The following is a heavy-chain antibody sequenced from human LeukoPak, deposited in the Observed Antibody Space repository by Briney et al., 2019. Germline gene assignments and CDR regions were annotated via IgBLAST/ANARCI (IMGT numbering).Heavy chain of an antibody. CDR2: FDPEDGET. CDR1: GYTLTELS. D-gene: IGHD2-15*01. Sequence: ASVKVSCKVSGYTLTELSMHWVRQAPGKGLEWMGGFDPEDGETIYAQKFQGRVTMTEDTSTDTAYMELSSLRSEDTAVYYCATGVATKAGGGFDIWGQGTMVTVSS. V-gene: IGHV1-24*01. CDR3: ATGVATKAGGGFDI. J-gene: IGHJ3*02.